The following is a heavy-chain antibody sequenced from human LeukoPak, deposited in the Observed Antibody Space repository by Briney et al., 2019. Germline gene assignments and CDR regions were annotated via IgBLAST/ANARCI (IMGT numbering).Heavy chain of an antibody. J-gene: IGHJ4*02. CDR3: ARVHKQWTSGDVFDY. CDR2: IYSGGST. CDR1: GFTVSSNY. V-gene: IGHV3-53*01. D-gene: IGHD6-19*01. Sequence: GGSLRLSCAASGFTVSSNYMSWVRQAPGKGLEWVSVIYSGGSTYYADSVKGRFTISRDNSKNTLDLQMNSLRAEDTAVYYCARVHKQWTSGDVFDYWGQGTLVTVSS.